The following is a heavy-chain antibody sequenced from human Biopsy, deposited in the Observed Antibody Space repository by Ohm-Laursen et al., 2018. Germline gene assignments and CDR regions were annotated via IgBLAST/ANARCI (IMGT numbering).Heavy chain of an antibody. CDR2: INSSGSTK. V-gene: IGHV3-11*01. CDR1: GFPVSDYY. Sequence: SLRLSCSASGFPVSDYYMSWIRQAPGRGLEWVSDINSSGSTKYHAESVKGRFTISRDNAMNSVYLQMSSLRGEDTAVYYCARAVGTAAAPIDYWGQGTLVTVSS. J-gene: IGHJ4*02. CDR3: ARAVGTAAAPIDY. D-gene: IGHD1-7*01.